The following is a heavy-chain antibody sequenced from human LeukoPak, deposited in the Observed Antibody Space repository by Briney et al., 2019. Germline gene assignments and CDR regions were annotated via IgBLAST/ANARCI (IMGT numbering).Heavy chain of an antibody. Sequence: SETLSLTCTVSGGSISSYYWSWIRQPAGKGLEWIGRIYTSGSTNYNPSLKSRVTMSVDTSKNQFSLKLSSVTAADTAVYYCARDLERGFGGYYYDPWGQGTLVTVSS. J-gene: IGHJ5*02. CDR2: IYTSGST. D-gene: IGHD3-10*01. V-gene: IGHV4-4*07. CDR3: ARDLERGFGGYYYDP. CDR1: GGSISSYY.